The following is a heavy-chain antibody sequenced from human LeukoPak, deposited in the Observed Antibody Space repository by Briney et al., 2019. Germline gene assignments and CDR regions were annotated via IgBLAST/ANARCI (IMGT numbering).Heavy chain of an antibody. CDR3: ARDVGYCSSTSCYYYYGMDA. D-gene: IGHD2-2*01. CDR1: GYTFTSYY. V-gene: IGHV1-46*01. J-gene: IGHJ6*02. CDR2: INPSGGST. Sequence: GASVKVSCKASGYTFTSYYMHWVRQAPGQGLEWMGIINPSGGSTSYAQKFQGRVTMTRDTSTSTVYMELSSLRSEDTAVYYCARDVGYCSSTSCYYYYGMDAWGQGTTVTVSS.